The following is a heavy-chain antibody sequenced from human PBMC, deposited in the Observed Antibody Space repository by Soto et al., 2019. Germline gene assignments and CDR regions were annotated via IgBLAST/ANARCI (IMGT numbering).Heavy chain of an antibody. CDR3: AGVRGLGATTFDY. CDR2: IYYSGST. J-gene: IGHJ4*02. D-gene: IGHD1-26*01. CDR1: GGSISSGGYY. V-gene: IGHV4-31*03. Sequence: QVQLQESGPGLVKPSQTLSLTCTVSGGSISSGGYYWSWIRQHPGKGLEWIGYIYYSGSTYYTPSLPTRVTISPATSKTQLPLKLSSVPAAAAAVSYCAGVRGLGATTFDYWGQGTLVTVSS.